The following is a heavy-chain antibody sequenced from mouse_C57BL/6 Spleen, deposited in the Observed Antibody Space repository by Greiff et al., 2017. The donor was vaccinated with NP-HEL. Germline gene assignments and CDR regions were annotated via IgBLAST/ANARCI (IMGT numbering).Heavy chain of an antibody. Sequence: EVMLVESGGGLVKPGGSLKLSCAASGFTFSSYAMSWVRQTPEKRLEWVATISDGGSYTYYPDNVKGRFTISRDNAKNNLYLQMSHLKSEDTAMYYCAREGSVRGAMDYWGQGTSVTVSS. CDR1: GFTFSSYA. V-gene: IGHV5-4*01. CDR2: ISDGGSYT. D-gene: IGHD1-1*02. J-gene: IGHJ4*01. CDR3: AREGSVRGAMDY.